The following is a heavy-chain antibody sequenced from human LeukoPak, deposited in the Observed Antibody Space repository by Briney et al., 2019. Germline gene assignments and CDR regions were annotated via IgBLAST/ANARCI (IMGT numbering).Heavy chain of an antibody. CDR2: IIPIFGTA. Sequence: ASVKVSCKASGGTFSSYAISWVRQAPGQGLEWMGGIIPIFGTANYAQKFQGRVTITADESTSTAYMELSSLRSEDTAVYYCARGPCSSTSCYSDHWGQGTLVTVSS. CDR1: GGTFSSYA. J-gene: IGHJ4*02. CDR3: ARGPCSSTSCYSDH. D-gene: IGHD2-2*01. V-gene: IGHV1-69*13.